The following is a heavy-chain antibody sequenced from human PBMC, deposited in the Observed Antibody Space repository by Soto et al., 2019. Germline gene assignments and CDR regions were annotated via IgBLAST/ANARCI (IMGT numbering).Heavy chain of an antibody. CDR2: IYHSGST. D-gene: IGHD3-22*01. CDR1: GGSISSSNW. Sequence: QVQLQESGPGLVKPSGTLSLTCAVSGGSISSSNWWSWVRQPPGKGLEWIGEIYHSGSTNYNPSRKSRVSISVDKSKHQFSLKLSSVTAADTAVYYCARDVGGYYDSSGYYRIFDYRGQGTLVTVSS. V-gene: IGHV4-4*02. CDR3: ARDVGGYYDSSGYYRIFDY. J-gene: IGHJ4*02.